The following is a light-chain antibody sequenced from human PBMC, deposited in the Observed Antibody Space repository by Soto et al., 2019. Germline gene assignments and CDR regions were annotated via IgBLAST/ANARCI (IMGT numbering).Light chain of an antibody. Sequence: EIVLTQSPGALSLSPGERATLSCRASQSISSSYLAWYQQKPGQAPRLLIYGASSRATGIPDRFSGSGSGTDFTLTISRLEPEDLAVYYCQQYGSSQWTFGQGTKVDI. CDR1: QSISSSY. CDR3: QQYGSSQWT. V-gene: IGKV3-20*01. CDR2: GAS. J-gene: IGKJ1*01.